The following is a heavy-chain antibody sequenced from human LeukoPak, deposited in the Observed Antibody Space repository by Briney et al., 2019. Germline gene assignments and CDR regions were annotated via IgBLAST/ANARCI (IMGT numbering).Heavy chain of an antibody. CDR3: AHSINSSSFYFQH. CDR1: GYTFTGYY. J-gene: IGHJ1*01. CDR2: INPNSGGT. Sequence: ASVKVSCKASGYTFTGYYMHWVRQAPGQGLEWMGWINPNSGGTNYAQKFQGRVTMTRDTSISTAYMELSRLRRDDTAVYYCAHSINSSSFYFQHWCQGTLVTVCS. V-gene: IGHV1-2*02. D-gene: IGHD6-6*01.